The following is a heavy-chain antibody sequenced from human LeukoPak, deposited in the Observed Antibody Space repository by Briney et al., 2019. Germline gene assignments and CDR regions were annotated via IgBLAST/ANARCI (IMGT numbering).Heavy chain of an antibody. CDR2: IYYSGST. Sequence: SGTLSLTCAVYGGSFSGYYWSWLRQPPGKGLEWLGSIYYSGSTYYNPSLKSRVTISVDTSKNQFSLKLSSVTAADTAVYYCARVKRDSEVGWLRLEGDYYYYYYMDVWGKGTTVTISS. D-gene: IGHD5-12*01. CDR3: ARVKRDSEVGWLRLEGDYYYYYYMDV. CDR1: GGSFSGYY. J-gene: IGHJ6*03. V-gene: IGHV4-34*01.